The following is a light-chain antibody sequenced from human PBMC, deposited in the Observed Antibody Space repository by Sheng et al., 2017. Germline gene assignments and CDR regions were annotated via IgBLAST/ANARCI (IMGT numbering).Light chain of an antibody. Sequence: DIQMTQSPSTLSASVGDRVTITCRASQSINGWLAWYQQKPGKAPKLLLYAASRLQSGVPSRFSGSGSGTAYTLTISGLQPEDFASYYCQQYYTTPTFGQGTKVEIK. J-gene: IGKJ1*01. CDR1: QSINGW. CDR2: AAS. V-gene: IGKV1-NL1*01. CDR3: QQYYTTPT.